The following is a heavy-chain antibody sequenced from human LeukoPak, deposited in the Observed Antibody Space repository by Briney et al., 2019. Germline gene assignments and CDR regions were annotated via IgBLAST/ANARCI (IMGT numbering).Heavy chain of an antibody. CDR3: AKDIAPTGIGWVVAASYIDS. CDR1: GFPFSSHG. D-gene: IGHD2-15*01. J-gene: IGHJ4*02. Sequence: GGSLRLSCAASGFPFSSHGMSWVRQAPGKGLEWVSGIIGGGGSTYYADSVKGRFTISGDNSRNTLFLQMNSLRAEDTAVYYCAKDIAPTGIGWVVAASYIDSWGQGTLVTVSS. CDR2: IIGGGGST. V-gene: IGHV3-23*01.